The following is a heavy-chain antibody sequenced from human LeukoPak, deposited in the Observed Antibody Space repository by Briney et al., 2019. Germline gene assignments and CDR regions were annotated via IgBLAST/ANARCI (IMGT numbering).Heavy chain of an antibody. J-gene: IGHJ4*02. CDR1: GFTFSTYW. D-gene: IGHD2-15*01. V-gene: IGHV3-53*01. Sequence: HSGGSLRLSCAVSGFTFSTYWMSWVRQAPGKGLEWVSVIYSGGSTYYADSAKSRFTISRDNSKNTLYLQMNSLSGEDTAVYYCAREDCSGGSCYSVDYWGQGTLVTVSS. CDR3: AREDCSGGSCYSVDY. CDR2: IYSGGST.